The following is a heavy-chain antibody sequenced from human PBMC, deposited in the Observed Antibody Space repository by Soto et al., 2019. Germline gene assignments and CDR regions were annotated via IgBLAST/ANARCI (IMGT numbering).Heavy chain of an antibody. CDR2: INAGNGNT. CDR1: GYTFTSYA. Sequence: QVQLVQSGAEVKKPGASVKVSCKASGYTFTSYAMHWVRQAPGQRLEWMGWINAGNGNTKYSQKFQGRVTITRDTSASTAYMELSSLRSEDTAVYYCARLAVRGVINWFDPWGQGTLVTVSS. CDR3: ARLAVRGVINWFDP. J-gene: IGHJ5*02. D-gene: IGHD3-10*01. V-gene: IGHV1-3*01.